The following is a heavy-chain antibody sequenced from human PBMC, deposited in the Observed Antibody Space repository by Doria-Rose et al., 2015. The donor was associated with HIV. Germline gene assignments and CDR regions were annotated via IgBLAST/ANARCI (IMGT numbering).Heavy chain of an antibody. J-gene: IGHJ5*02. CDR2: TYHRSKWYN. V-gene: IGHV6-1*01. Sequence: LEWLGRTYHRSKWYNDYAVSVKSRITINPDTSKNQFSLQLYSVTPEDTAVYYCARGEVGATFDPWGQGTLVTVSS. D-gene: IGHD1-26*01. CDR3: ARGEVGATFDP.